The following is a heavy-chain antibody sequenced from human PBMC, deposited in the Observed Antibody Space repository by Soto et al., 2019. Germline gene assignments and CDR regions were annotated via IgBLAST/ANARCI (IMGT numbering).Heavy chain of an antibody. V-gene: IGHV4-34*01. CDR3: ARGIGYCSSINCYSSRRLRFDS. Sequence: QVQLQQWGAGLLKPSETLSLTCAVYGGSFSGYYWTWIRQSPEKGLEWIGEVNHSGTTYYNPSLKTRVTISVHTPKNQFSLKMSSVTDAVTAVYYCARGIGYCSSINCYSSRRLRFDSWGQGTLVTVSS. CDR2: VNHSGTT. J-gene: IGHJ4*02. D-gene: IGHD2-2*01. CDR1: GGSFSGYY.